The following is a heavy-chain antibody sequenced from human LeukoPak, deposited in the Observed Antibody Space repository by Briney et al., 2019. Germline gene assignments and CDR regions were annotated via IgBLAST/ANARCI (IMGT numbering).Heavy chain of an antibody. V-gene: IGHV4-31*03. CDR1: GGSISSGGYY. CDR3: ARGYRDQLRFLEWLPAPYYYYGMDV. J-gene: IGHJ6*02. D-gene: IGHD3-3*01. CDR2: IYYSGST. Sequence: PSETLSLTCTVSGGSISSGGYYWSWIRQHPGKGLEWIGYIYYSGSTYYNPSLKSRVTISVDTSKNQFSLKLSSVTAADTAVYYCARGYRDQLRFLEWLPAPYYYYGMDVWGQGTTVTVSS.